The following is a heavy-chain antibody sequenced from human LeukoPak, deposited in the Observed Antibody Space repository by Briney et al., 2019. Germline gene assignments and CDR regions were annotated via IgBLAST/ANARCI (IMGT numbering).Heavy chain of an antibody. D-gene: IGHD2-2*01. CDR2: ISGSGGTT. CDR3: TIPDCSTTTCYFTGHGMDV. J-gene: IGHJ6*02. Sequence: GWSLRLSCAASGFTFRNYVMSWVRQPPGKGLEWVSRISGSGGTTYYADSVKGRFTISRANSKNTLYLQMTSLRAEDTAVYYCTIPDCSTTTCYFTGHGMDVWGQGTTVTVS. CDR1: GFTFRNYV. V-gene: IGHV3-23*01.